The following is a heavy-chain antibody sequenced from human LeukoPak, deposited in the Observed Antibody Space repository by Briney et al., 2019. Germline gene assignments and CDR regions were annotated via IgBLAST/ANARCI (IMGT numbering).Heavy chain of an antibody. J-gene: IGHJ6*02. Sequence: SETLSLTCTVSGGSISSYYWSWIRQPPGKGLVWIGYIYYSGSTNYNPSLKSRVTISVDTSKNQFSLKLSSVTAADTAVYYCARFPGYCSSTSCYRHYYGMDVWGQGTTVTVSS. D-gene: IGHD2-2*01. CDR2: IYYSGST. V-gene: IGHV4-59*08. CDR1: GGSISSYY. CDR3: ARFPGYCSSTSCYRHYYGMDV.